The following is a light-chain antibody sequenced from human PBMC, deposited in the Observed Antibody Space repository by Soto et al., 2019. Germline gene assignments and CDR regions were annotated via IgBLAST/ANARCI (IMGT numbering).Light chain of an antibody. CDR2: DDS. CDR1: TIGSKS. CDR3: KSYAGSNTYV. Sequence: SYELTQPPSVSEAPGQTARITCGGNTIGSKSVHWYQQRPGQAPVLVVYDDSDRPSGIPDRFSGSKSGNTASLTVSGLQAADEADYFCKSYAGSNTYVFGTGTKLTVL. J-gene: IGLJ1*01. V-gene: IGLV3-21*02.